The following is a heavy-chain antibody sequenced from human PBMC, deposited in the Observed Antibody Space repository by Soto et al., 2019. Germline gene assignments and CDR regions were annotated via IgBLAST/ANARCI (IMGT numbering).Heavy chain of an antibody. D-gene: IGHD3-22*01. CDR1: GYTFTGYY. V-gene: IGHV1-46*01. Sequence: GASVKVSCKASGYTFTGYYIHWVRQAPGQGLEWMGIIDPSGGSPTNAQKFQGRVTMTRDTSTSTVYMELSSLRSEDTAVYYCARGAMIVVVNDAFDIWGQGTMVTVSS. CDR2: IDPSGGSP. J-gene: IGHJ3*02. CDR3: ARGAMIVVVNDAFDI.